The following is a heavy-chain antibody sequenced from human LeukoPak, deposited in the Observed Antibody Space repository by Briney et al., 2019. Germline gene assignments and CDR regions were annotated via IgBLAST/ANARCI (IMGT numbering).Heavy chain of an antibody. CDR3: AKPPSDNLLTGSLYYFDY. D-gene: IGHD3-9*01. J-gene: IGHJ4*02. Sequence: GGSLRLSCAASGFTFSSCAMSWVRQAPGKGLEWVSGISGSGDSTDYADSVKGRFTISRDNSKNTLYLQINSLRAEDTAVYYCAKPPSDNLLTGSLYYFDYWGQGTLVNVSS. CDR2: ISGSGDST. V-gene: IGHV3-23*01. CDR1: GFTFSSCA.